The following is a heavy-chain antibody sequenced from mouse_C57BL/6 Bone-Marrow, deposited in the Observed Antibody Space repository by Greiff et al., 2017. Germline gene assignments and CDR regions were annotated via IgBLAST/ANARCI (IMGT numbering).Heavy chain of an antibody. Sequence: VQLQQPGAELVKPGASVKMSCKASGYTFTSYWITWVKQRPGQGLEWLGDISPGSGSTNYNEKFKSKATLTVDTSSSTAYMQRSSLTSEDSAVFYCARPYYSNYWYFDVWGTGTTVTVSS. D-gene: IGHD2-5*01. CDR2: ISPGSGST. V-gene: IGHV1-55*01. CDR1: GYTFTSYW. CDR3: ARPYYSNYWYFDV. J-gene: IGHJ1*03.